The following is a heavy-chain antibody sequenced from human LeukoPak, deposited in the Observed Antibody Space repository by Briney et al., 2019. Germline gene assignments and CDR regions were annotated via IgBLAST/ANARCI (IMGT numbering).Heavy chain of an antibody. CDR3: AKDGRRAVTNYYYYYMDV. V-gene: IGHV3-23*01. J-gene: IGHJ6*03. CDR2: ITDSGGRT. Sequence: GGSLRLSCTASGFTFSLYAVSWVRQAPGKGLEWISSITDSGGRTYYADSVKGRFTISRDNSKNTLYLQMNSLRAEDTAVYYCAKDGRRAVTNYYYYYMDVWGKGTTVTVSS. D-gene: IGHD4-17*01. CDR1: GFTFSLYA.